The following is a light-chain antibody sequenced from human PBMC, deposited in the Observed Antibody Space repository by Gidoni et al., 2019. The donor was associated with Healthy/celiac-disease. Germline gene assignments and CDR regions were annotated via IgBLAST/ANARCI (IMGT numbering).Light chain of an antibody. Sequence: EIVLTQSPATLSLSPGERATLSCRASQSVSSYLAWYQQKPGQAPRLLIYDASNRATGIPARFSGSGSGTDFTLTISSLEPEDFAVYYCQWEVTFXQXTRLEIK. V-gene: IGKV3-11*01. CDR1: QSVSSY. CDR2: DAS. J-gene: IGKJ5*01. CDR3: QWEVT.